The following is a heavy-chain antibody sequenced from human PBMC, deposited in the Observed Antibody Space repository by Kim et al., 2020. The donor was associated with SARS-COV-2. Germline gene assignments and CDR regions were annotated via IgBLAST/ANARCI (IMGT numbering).Heavy chain of an antibody. J-gene: IGHJ4*01. D-gene: IGHD3-10*01. CDR3: ARIYGSGIYCGGFDY. V-gene: IGHV4-59*01. CDR2: IYYSGST. Sequence: SETLSLTCTVSGGSISSYYWSWIRQPPGKGLEWIGYIYYSGSTNYNPSLKSRVTISVVTSKNQFSLKLSSVTAADTAVYYCARIYGSGIYCGGFDYWGHGTLVTVSS. CDR1: GGSISSYY.